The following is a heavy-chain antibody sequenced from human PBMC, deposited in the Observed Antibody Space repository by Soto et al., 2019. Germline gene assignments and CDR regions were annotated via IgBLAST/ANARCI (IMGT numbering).Heavy chain of an antibody. D-gene: IGHD3-10*01. CDR2: ILHTGGT. CDR3: ARLQFGEGFDY. CDR1: GGSISGGGLS. J-gene: IGHJ4*02. V-gene: IGHV4-30-2*01. Sequence: SETLSLTCAVSGGSISGGGLSRIWIRQPPGKGLEWIGYILHTGGTQYNPSLKSRVSMSVDKSKNQFSLHLTSVTAADTAVYYCARLQFGEGFDYWGQGALVTVSS.